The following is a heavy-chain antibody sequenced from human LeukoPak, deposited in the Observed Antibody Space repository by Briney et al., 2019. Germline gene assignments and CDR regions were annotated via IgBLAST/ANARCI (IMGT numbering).Heavy chain of an antibody. CDR3: ARGEAVAGTDH. Sequence: GGSLRLSCAASGFTFSSYGMSWVRQAPGKGLEWLARINSDGYSISYADSVKGRFTISRDNAKKTVYLQMNSLRVEDTAIYYCARGEAVAGTDHWGQGVLVTVSS. D-gene: IGHD6-19*01. CDR2: INSDGYSI. V-gene: IGHV3-74*01. J-gene: IGHJ4*02. CDR1: GFTFSSYG.